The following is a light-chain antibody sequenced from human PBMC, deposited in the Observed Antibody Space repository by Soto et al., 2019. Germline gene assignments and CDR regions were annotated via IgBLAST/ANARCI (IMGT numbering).Light chain of an antibody. Sequence: IVLTQSPATLSLSPGERATLSGRASQSVSSYLAWYQQKPGQAPRLLIYGASTRATGIPARFSGSGSGTEFTLTISSLQSEDFAVYYCQQYDNWPWTFGQGTKVDTK. V-gene: IGKV3-15*01. CDR3: QQYDNWPWT. J-gene: IGKJ1*01. CDR1: QSVSSY. CDR2: GAS.